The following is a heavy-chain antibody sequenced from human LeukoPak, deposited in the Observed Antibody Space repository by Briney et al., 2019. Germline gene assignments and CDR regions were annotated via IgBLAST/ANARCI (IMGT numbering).Heavy chain of an antibody. CDR3: AREASVPYDFWSGHIFDY. V-gene: IGHV4-61*02. CDR1: GGSISSGSYY. CDR2: IYTSGST. J-gene: IGHJ4*02. D-gene: IGHD3-3*01. Sequence: SETLSLTCTVSGGSISSGSYYWSWIRQPARKGLEWIGRIYTSGSTNYNPSLKSRVTISVDTSKNQFSLKLSSVTAADTAVYYCAREASVPYDFWSGHIFDYWGQGTLVTVSS.